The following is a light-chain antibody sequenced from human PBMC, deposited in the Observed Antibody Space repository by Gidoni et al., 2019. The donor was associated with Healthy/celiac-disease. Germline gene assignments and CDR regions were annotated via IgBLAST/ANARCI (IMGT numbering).Light chain of an antibody. V-gene: IGKV3-15*01. CDR1: QSVSSN. Sequence: ELVITQSPATLSVSPGERATLSCSASQSVSSNLDWYQQKPGQAPRLLIYGASTRATGITARCSGSGSGTEFTITSSSLQYEDFAVYYCQQYNNWTTFGQGTRLEIK. J-gene: IGKJ5*01. CDR3: QQYNNWTT. CDR2: GAS.